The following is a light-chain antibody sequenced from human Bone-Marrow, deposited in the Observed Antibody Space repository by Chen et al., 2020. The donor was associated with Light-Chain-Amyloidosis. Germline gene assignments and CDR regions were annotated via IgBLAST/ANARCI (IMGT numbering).Light chain of an antibody. CDR1: QSIRSW. J-gene: IGKJ1*01. Sequence: DIQLTQSPSTQSASIGDRVTLTCRASQSIRSWLAWYQQKPGKAPRLLIYATSTLHSGVPSRFSGSGSGTDFTLTITDLQPDDFTTYYCHQYYTYPWTFGQGTKVDLK. CDR3: HQYYTYPWT. V-gene: IGKV1-5*01. CDR2: ATS.